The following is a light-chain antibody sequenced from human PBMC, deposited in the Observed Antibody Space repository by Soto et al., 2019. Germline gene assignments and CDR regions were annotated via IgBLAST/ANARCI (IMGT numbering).Light chain of an antibody. CDR1: QDISNY. CDR3: LQYDNLPP. V-gene: IGKV1-33*01. J-gene: IGKJ5*01. CDR2: DAS. Sequence: DIQMTQSPSSLSASVGDRVTITCQASQDISNYLNWYQQKPGKAPKLLIYDASNLETGVPSRFSGSGSGTDFTFTISSLQPEDIATYYCLQYDNLPPFGQGTRLEIK.